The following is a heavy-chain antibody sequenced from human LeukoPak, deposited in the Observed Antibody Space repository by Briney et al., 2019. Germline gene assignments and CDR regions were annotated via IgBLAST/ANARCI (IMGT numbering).Heavy chain of an antibody. J-gene: IGHJ5*02. Sequence: SVKVSCKVSGYTLTELSMHWVRQAPGKGLEWMGGIIPIFGTANYAQKFQGRVTITADESTSTAYMELSSLRSEDTAVYYCARGDITMVRGGHSNWFDPWGQGTLVTVSS. V-gene: IGHV1-69*13. CDR2: IIPIFGTA. CDR1: GYTLTELS. CDR3: ARGDITMVRGGHSNWFDP. D-gene: IGHD3-10*01.